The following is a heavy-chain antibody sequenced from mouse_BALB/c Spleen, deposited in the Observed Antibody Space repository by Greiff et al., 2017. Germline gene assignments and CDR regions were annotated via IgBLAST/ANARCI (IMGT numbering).Heavy chain of an antibody. V-gene: IGHV5-6-3*01. CDR2: INSNGGST. CDR1: GFTFSSYG. Sequence: EVKLMESGGGLVQPGGSLKLSCAASGFTFSSYGMSWVRQTPDKRLELVATINSNGGSTYYPDSVKGRFTISRDNAKNTLYLQMSSLKSEDTAMYYCARDTATTLFDYWGQGTTLTVSS. D-gene: IGHD1-2*01. CDR3: ARDTATTLFDY. J-gene: IGHJ2*01.